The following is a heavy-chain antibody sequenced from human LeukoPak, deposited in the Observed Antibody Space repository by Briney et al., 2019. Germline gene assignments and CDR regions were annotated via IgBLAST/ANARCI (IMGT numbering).Heavy chain of an antibody. Sequence: SEALSLTRPVSGGSLSSYYWSWLRQSPGRGLAGIGYIHYTGSTNYNPSLKSRVTISVETSKNQFSLKLKSVTAADTAVYYCARHLRGGSGSYYPFGYYYYMDVWGKGTTVTISS. V-gene: IGHV4-59*08. CDR2: IHYTGST. J-gene: IGHJ6*03. D-gene: IGHD3-10*01. CDR1: GGSLSSYY. CDR3: ARHLRGGSGSYYPFGYYYYMDV.